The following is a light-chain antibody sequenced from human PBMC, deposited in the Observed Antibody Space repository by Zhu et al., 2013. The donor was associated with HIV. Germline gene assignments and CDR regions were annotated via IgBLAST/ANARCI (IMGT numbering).Light chain of an antibody. CDR3: QQFNSYPQT. V-gene: IGKV1-6*01. Sequence: AIQMTQSPSSLSASVGDRVTITCRASQGIGNELGWYQHRPGKAPKLLIYGASSLQSGVPSRFSGSGSGTDFTLTISSLQPDDFATYYCQQFNSYPQTFGQGTKLEIQ. CDR1: QGIGNE. J-gene: IGKJ2*01. CDR2: GAS.